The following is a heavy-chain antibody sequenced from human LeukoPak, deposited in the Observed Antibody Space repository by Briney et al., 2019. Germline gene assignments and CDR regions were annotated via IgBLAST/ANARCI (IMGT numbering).Heavy chain of an antibody. V-gene: IGHV4-4*07. CDR2: IYSSGST. Sequence: PSETLSLTCTVSGGSISSYYWSWIRQPAGKGLEWIGRIYSSGSTNYNPSLKSRVTMSVDTSKNQFSLKLSSVIAADTAVYFCVRVGLAVADSWFDPWGQGTLVTVSS. J-gene: IGHJ5*02. CDR1: GGSISSYY. D-gene: IGHD6-19*01. CDR3: VRVGLAVADSWFDP.